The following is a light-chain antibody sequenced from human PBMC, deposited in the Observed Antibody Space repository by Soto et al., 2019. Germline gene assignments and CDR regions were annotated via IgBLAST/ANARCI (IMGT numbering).Light chain of an antibody. CDR1: SSNIGAGYD. Sequence: QSVLTQPPSVSGAPGQRVTISCTGSSSNIGAGYDVHWYQQLPGTAPKLLIYGNSNRPSGVPDRFSGSKSGSSASLAITGLHAEDDADYSCQSYDSSLVGPVFGGGTNLTVL. J-gene: IGLJ3*02. CDR3: QSYDSSLVGPV. CDR2: GNS. V-gene: IGLV1-40*01.